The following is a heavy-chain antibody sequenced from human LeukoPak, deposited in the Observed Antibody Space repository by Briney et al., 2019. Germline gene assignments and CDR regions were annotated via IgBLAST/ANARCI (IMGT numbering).Heavy chain of an antibody. J-gene: IGHJ3*02. V-gene: IGHV3-33*01. D-gene: IGHD3-10*01. CDR2: IWYDGSNK. CDR3: ARPVSGHDAFDI. CDR1: GFTFSSYG. Sequence: GRSLRLSCAASGFTFSSYGMHWVSQAPGKGLEWVAVIWYDGSNKYYADSVKGRFTISRDNSKNTLYLQMNSLRAEDTAVYYCARPVSGHDAFDIWGQGTMVTVSS.